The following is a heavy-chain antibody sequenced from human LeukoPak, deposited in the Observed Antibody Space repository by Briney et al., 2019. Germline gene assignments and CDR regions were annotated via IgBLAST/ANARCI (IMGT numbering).Heavy chain of an antibody. D-gene: IGHD2-2*02. V-gene: IGHV1-18*01. CDR2: ISAYNGNT. J-gene: IGHJ6*03. CDR3: ARNTVPSCYYYMYV. CDR1: GYTFTGHG. Sequence: GASVKVSGNASGYTFTGHGVSWARQARGQGLEEMGWISAYNGNTKYAQKLQGRVPMTTDTPTSTAHMDLRSLRADDTAMYHCARNTVPSCYYYMYVWGKGTTGTVSS.